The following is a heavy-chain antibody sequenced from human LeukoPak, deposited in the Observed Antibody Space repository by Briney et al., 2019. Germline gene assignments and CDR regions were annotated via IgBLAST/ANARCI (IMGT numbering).Heavy chain of an antibody. CDR1: GFTFSSYG. V-gene: IGHV3-30*18. D-gene: IGHD1-26*01. J-gene: IGHJ4*02. CDR3: AKAASWGVGALDY. Sequence: GRSLRLSCAASGFTFSSYGMHWVRQAPGKGLEWVAVISYDGSNKYYADSVKGRFTISRDNSKNTLYLQMNSLRAEDTAVYYCAKAASWGVGALDYWGQGTLVTVSS. CDR2: ISYDGSNK.